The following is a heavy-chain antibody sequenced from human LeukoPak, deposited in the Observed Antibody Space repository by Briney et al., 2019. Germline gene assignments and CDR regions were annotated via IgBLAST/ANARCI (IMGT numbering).Heavy chain of an antibody. CDR1: GFTFSSYE. CDR3: ARDCPFSFIAAAAPFDY. J-gene: IGHJ4*02. D-gene: IGHD6-13*01. V-gene: IGHV3-48*03. Sequence: GGSLRLSCAASGFTFSSYEMNWVRQAPGKGLEWVSYISSGGSAIYYADSVKGRFTISRDNAKNSLYLQMNSLRAEDTAVYYCARDCPFSFIAAAAPFDYWGQGTLVTVSS. CDR2: ISSGGSAI.